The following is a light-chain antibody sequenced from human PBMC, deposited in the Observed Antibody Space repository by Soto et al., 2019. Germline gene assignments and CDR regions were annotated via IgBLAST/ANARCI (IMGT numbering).Light chain of an antibody. CDR2: SNN. Sequence: VPTQPPSASGTPVPRVSISCSGSSPNLGSNTVNWYQQHPGTAPKLHIYSNNQRPSGVPDRFSGTKSGTSAPLAISGLQSEDEADYYCAAWDDSLNGHVFGTGSRV. V-gene: IGLV1-44*01. CDR3: AAWDDSLNGHV. CDR1: SPNLGSNT. J-gene: IGLJ1*01.